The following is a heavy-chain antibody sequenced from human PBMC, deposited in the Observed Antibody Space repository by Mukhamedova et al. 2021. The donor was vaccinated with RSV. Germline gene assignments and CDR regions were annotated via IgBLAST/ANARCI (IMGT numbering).Heavy chain of an antibody. D-gene: IGHD3-10*01. CDR2: ISGSGGST. Sequence: VSAISGSGGSTYYADSVKGRFTISRDNSKNTLYLQMNSLRAEDTAVYYCAKVPLWFGELLLKPEFDYWGQGTLVTVSS. J-gene: IGHJ4*02. CDR3: AKVPLWFGELLLKPEFDY. V-gene: IGHV3-23*01.